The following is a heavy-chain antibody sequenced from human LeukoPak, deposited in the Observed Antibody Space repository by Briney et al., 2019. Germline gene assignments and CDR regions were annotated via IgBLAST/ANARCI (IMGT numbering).Heavy chain of an antibody. Sequence: SQTLSLTCTVSGGPISSSGYYWSWIRQYPGKGLEWIGYIYYSGSTYYNPSLKSRVTISVDTSKNQFSLRLSSVTAADTAVYYCARDGNYYFDYWGQGTLVTVSS. V-gene: IGHV4-31*03. D-gene: IGHD4-23*01. CDR3: ARDGNYYFDY. J-gene: IGHJ4*02. CDR2: IYYSGST. CDR1: GGPISSSGYY.